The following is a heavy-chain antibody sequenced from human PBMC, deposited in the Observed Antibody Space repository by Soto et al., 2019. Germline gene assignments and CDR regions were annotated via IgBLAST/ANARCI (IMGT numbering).Heavy chain of an antibody. CDR1: GGSISSGGYY. J-gene: IGHJ5*02. V-gene: IGHV4-31*03. D-gene: IGHD3-22*01. CDR2: IYYSGST. Sequence: SETLSLTCTVSGGSISSGGYYWSWIRQHPGKGLEWIGYIYYSGSTYYNPSLKSRVTISVDTSKNQFSLKLSSVTAADTAVYYCARGDYYYDSSGHGNWFDPWGQGTLVTVS. CDR3: ARGDYYYDSSGHGNWFDP.